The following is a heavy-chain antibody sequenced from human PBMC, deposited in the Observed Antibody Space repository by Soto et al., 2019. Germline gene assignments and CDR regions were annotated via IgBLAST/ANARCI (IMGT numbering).Heavy chain of an antibody. J-gene: IGHJ4*02. Sequence: GGSLRLSCAASGFSFSSYSMNWVRQAPGKGLERVSYISSSSSTIYYADSVKGRFTISRDNAKNSLYLQMNSLRAEDTAVYYCARGYCTNGVCPDAFDYWGQGTLVTVS. D-gene: IGHD2-8*01. V-gene: IGHV3-48*01. CDR1: GFSFSSYS. CDR3: ARGYCTNGVCPDAFDY. CDR2: ISSSSSTI.